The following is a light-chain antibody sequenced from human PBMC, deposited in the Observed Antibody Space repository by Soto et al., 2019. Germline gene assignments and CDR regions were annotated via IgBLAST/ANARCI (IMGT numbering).Light chain of an antibody. Sequence: GVTLSAVTVSLKKRERATLSSRPSPSGSGANLAWYQQKAGQAPMLVIYGAASRAPGIPDRFSGSGSGTDFALTISRLETEDFAVYYCQQYGSFGQGTKVDNK. CDR2: GAA. CDR3: QQYGS. V-gene: IGKV3-20*01. CDR1: PSGSGAN. J-gene: IGKJ1*01.